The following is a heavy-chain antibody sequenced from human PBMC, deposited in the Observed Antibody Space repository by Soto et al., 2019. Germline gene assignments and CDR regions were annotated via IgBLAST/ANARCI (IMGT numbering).Heavy chain of an antibody. D-gene: IGHD1-1*01. CDR1: GGSISSYY. CDR2: IYHTGIT. CDR3: ARQYGTLAFAFDY. Sequence: SETLSLTCTVSGGSISSYYWSWIRQPPGKGLEWIGYIYHTGITNYNPSLKSRVTISVDMSKNQFSLTLSSVTAADTAVYHRARQYGTLAFAFDYWGQGALVTVSS. V-gene: IGHV4-59*08. J-gene: IGHJ4*02.